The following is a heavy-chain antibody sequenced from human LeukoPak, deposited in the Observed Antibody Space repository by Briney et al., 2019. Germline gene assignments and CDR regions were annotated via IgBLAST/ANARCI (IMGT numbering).Heavy chain of an antibody. CDR3: ARARTYYYDMGAFDI. CDR2: IYYSGST. Sequence: SETLSLTCTVSGGSISIYYWSWIRQPPEKGLEWIGYIYYSGSTNYNPSLKSRVTISVDTSKNQFSLKLSSVTAADTAVYYCARARTYYYDMGAFDIWGQGTMVTVSS. V-gene: IGHV4-59*01. CDR1: GGSISIYY. D-gene: IGHD3-22*01. J-gene: IGHJ3*02.